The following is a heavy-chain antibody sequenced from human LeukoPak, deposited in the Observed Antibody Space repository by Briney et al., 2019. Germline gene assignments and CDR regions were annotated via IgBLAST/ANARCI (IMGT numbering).Heavy chain of an antibody. D-gene: IGHD2-15*01. Sequence: PGGSLRLSCAASGFTFSSYDMHWVRQATGKGLEWVSTIGTAGDTYSSGSVKDRFTVSRENAKNALYLQMNSLRAGDTAVYYCARATVGLDYWGQGTLVTVSS. CDR1: GFTFSSYD. CDR2: IGTAGDT. J-gene: IGHJ4*02. V-gene: IGHV3-13*04. CDR3: ARATVGLDY.